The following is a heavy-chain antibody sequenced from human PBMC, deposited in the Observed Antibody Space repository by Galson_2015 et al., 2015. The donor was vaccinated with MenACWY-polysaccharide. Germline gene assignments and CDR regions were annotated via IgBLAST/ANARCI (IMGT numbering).Heavy chain of an antibody. V-gene: IGHV3-23*01. D-gene: IGHD6-25*01. CDR3: ANPGLSTGRSSDVDY. Sequence: SLRISCAASGFTFNSYTMSWVRQAPGKGLEWVSAISGSGASTYYADSVKGRFTISRDNSKSTLYVQMNSLGAEDTAVYYCANPGLSTGRSSDVDYWGQGTLVTVSS. CDR1: GFTFNSYT. J-gene: IGHJ4*02. CDR2: ISGSGAST.